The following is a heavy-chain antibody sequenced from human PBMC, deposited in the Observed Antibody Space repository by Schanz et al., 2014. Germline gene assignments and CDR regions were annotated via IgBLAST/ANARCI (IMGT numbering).Heavy chain of an antibody. CDR1: GYTFTGYY. Sequence: QVLLVQSGAEVKQPGASVKVSCKASGYTFTGYYIHWVRQAPGQGFEWMGWINPLSGATDYAPTCQGTISITTHTSISTVSMEVPRLVSSDTPVYYCARRAANCSNTACSHGWFDPWGQGTLVTVSS. CDR2: INPLSGAT. D-gene: IGHD4-4*01. CDR3: ARRAANCSNTACSHGWFDP. V-gene: IGHV1-2*02. J-gene: IGHJ5*02.